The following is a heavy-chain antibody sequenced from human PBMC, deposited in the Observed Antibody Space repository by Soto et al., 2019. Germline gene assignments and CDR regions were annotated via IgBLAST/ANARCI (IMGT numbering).Heavy chain of an antibody. J-gene: IGHJ4*02. CDR3: AGDPYYYGSAF. Sequence: GGSLRLSCAASGFRFSDHYMTWIRQAPGKGLEWVSKISGGGTTTHYADSVKGRFTVSRDNAKNSLYLQMNSLRAEDTAVYYCAGDPYYYGSAFWGQGTLVTVSS. CDR2: ISGGGTTT. V-gene: IGHV3-11*01. D-gene: IGHD3-10*01. CDR1: GFRFSDHY.